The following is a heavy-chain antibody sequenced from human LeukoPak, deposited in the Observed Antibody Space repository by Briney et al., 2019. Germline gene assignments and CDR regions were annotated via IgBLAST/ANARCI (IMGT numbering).Heavy chain of an antibody. D-gene: IGHD4-17*01. V-gene: IGHV3-21*01. Sequence: GGSLRLSCAASGFTFSSYSMNWVRQAPGKGLEWVSSVSSSSSYIYYADSVKGRFTISRDNAKNSLYLQMNSLRAEDTAVYYCARDSYGDYAPLNWFDPWSQGTLVTVSS. CDR2: VSSSSSYI. J-gene: IGHJ5*02. CDR1: GFTFSSYS. CDR3: ARDSYGDYAPLNWFDP.